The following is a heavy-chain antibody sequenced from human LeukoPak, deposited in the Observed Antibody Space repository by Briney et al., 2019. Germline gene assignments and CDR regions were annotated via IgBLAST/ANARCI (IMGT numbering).Heavy chain of an antibody. Sequence: GRSLRLSCAASGFSFDAYAIHWVRQAPGKGLEWVSGTSWNSGRIGCADSVKGRFTISRDNAKNSLYLQMNSLSPEDTAFYYCAKGGAAADNYWYFDLWGRGTLVTVSS. CDR1: GFSFDAYA. V-gene: IGHV3-9*01. CDR2: TSWNSGRI. CDR3: AKGGAAADNYWYFDL. J-gene: IGHJ2*01. D-gene: IGHD6-13*01.